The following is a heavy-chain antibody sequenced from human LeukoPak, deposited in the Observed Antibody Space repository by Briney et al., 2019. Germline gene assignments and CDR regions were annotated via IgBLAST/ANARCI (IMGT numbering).Heavy chain of an antibody. CDR3: ARGYGSGSPDFDY. CDR2: ISSSSSFI. V-gene: IGHV3-21*01. CDR1: GFTFSSYS. J-gene: IGHJ4*02. D-gene: IGHD3-10*01. Sequence: PGGSLRLSCAASGFTFSSYSMNWVRQAPGKGLEWVSSISSSSSFIYYADSVKGRFTISRDNAKNSLFLQMNSLRAEDTAMYYCARGYGSGSPDFDYWGQGTLVTVSS.